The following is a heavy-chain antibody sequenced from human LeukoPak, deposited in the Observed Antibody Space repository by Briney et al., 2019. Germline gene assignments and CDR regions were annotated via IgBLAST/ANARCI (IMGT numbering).Heavy chain of an antibody. J-gene: IGHJ3*01. CDR2: INADGSTT. CDR3: VVVVEPPDSDGFDV. Sequence: GGSLRLSCAASGFTFGNSWVHWVRQAPGKGLVWVSPINADGSTTTYADSVKGRFTISRDNARNTLSLQMNSLTIEDTAVYYCVVVVEPPDSDGFDVWGQGTMITVSS. V-gene: IGHV3-74*01. CDR1: GFTFGNSW. D-gene: IGHD1-14*01.